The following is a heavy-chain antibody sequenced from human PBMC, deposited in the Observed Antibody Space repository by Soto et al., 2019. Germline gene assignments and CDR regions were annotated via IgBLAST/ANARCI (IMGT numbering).Heavy chain of an antibody. CDR2: ISYDESNK. J-gene: IGHJ4*02. D-gene: IGHD6-13*01. Sequence: GGSLRLSCAASGFTFSSYDMHWVRQAPGKGLEWVAVISYDESNKYYADSVKGRFTILRDNSKNTLYLQMNSLRAEDTAVYYCAKGRRDAFKTYSSSWYYFDYWGQGTLVTVSS. V-gene: IGHV3-30*18. CDR1: GFTFSSYD. CDR3: AKGRRDAFKTYSSSWYYFDY.